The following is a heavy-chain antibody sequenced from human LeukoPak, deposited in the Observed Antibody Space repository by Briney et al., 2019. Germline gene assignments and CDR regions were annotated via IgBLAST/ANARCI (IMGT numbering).Heavy chain of an antibody. CDR3: ARSTAVADDAFDI. V-gene: IGHV3-21*01. D-gene: IGHD4-23*01. Sequence: GGSLRLSCAASGFTFSSYSMNWVRQAPGKGLEWVSSISSSSSYIYYADSVKGRFTISRDNAKNSLYLQMNSLRAEDTAVYYCARSTAVADDAFDIWGQGTMVTVSS. CDR2: ISSSSSYI. CDR1: GFTFSSYS. J-gene: IGHJ3*02.